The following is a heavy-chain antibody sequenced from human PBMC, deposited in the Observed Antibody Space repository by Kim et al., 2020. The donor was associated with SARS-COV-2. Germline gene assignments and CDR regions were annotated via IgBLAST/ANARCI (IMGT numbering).Heavy chain of an antibody. CDR1: GYTFTSYG. V-gene: IGHV1-18*04. CDR2: ISAYNGNT. J-gene: IGHJ3*02. D-gene: IGHD3-3*02. CDR3: ARERSPGRILPTFDAFDI. Sequence: ASVKVSCKASGYTFTSYGISWVRQAPGQGLEWMGWISAYNGNTNYAQKLQGRVTMTTDTSTSTAYMELRSLRSDDTAVYYCARERSPGRILPTFDAFDIWGQGTMVTVSS.